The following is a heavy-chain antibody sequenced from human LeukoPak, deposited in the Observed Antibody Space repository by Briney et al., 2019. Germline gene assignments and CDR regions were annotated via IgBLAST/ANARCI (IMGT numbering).Heavy chain of an antibody. D-gene: IGHD3-22*01. CDR2: ISETGTII. J-gene: IGHJ1*01. V-gene: IGHV3-48*04. CDR1: GFTFSTYR. CDR3: ATYSSLNRREFQF. Sequence: GGSLRLSCAASGFTFSTYRMSWVRQTPGKGLEWLSYISETGTIIDYADSVKGRFAISRDNAKNSLYLQINSLRAEDTAVYYCATYSSLNRREFQFWGQGTLLAVSS.